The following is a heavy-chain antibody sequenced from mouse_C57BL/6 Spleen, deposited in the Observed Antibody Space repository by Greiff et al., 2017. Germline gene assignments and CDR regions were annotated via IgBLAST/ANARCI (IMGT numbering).Heavy chain of an antibody. J-gene: IGHJ4*01. Sequence: QVQLQQSGAELVRPGASVKLSCKASGYTFTDYYINWVKQRPGQGLEWIARIYPGSGNTYYNEKFKGKATLTAEKSSSTAYMQLSSLTSEDSAVYFCARSPYYYGRSYVRVGAMDYWGQGTSVTVSS. V-gene: IGHV1-76*01. CDR1: GYTFTDYY. CDR3: ARSPYYYGRSYVRVGAMDY. D-gene: IGHD1-1*01. CDR2: IYPGSGNT.